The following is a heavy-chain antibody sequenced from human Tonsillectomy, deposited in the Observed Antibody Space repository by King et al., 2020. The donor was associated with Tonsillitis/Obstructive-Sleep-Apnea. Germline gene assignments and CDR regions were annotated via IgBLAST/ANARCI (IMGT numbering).Heavy chain of an antibody. Sequence: VQLQQWGAGLLKPSETLSLTCAVYGGSFSDYYWSWIRQPPGKGLEWIGEINHSGSTNYNPSLKRRVTISVDTSKNQFSLKLSSVTAADTAVYYCARGRGWYFDLWGRGTLVTVSS. CDR3: ARGRGWYFDL. V-gene: IGHV4-34*01. J-gene: IGHJ2*01. CDR2: INHSGST. CDR1: GGSFSDYY.